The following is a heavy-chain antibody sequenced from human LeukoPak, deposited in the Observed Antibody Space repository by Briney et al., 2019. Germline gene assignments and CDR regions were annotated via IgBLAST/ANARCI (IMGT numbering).Heavy chain of an antibody. V-gene: IGHV1-18*01. CDR3: ARGEPTGYVDY. D-gene: IGHD4-17*01. J-gene: IGHJ4*02. CDR1: GYTFSNYG. CDR2: IGAYNGNT. Sequence: GASVKVSCKASGYTFSNYGITWVRQAPGQGLEWMGWIGAYNGNTNYAQKLQGRVTMTTDTSMSTAYMDLRSLRSDDTAVYFCARGEPTGYVDYWGQGTLVTVSS.